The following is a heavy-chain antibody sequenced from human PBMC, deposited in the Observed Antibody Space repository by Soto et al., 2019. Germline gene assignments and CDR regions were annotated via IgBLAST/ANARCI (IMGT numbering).Heavy chain of an antibody. CDR3: ARDQNDDFWSGPISSYYYYGTDV. J-gene: IGHJ6*02. CDR2: INAGNGNT. D-gene: IGHD3-3*01. V-gene: IGHV1-3*01. CDR1: GYTFTSYA. Sequence: ASVKVSCKASGYTFTSYAMHWVRQAPGQRLEWMGWINAGNGNTKYSQKFQGRVTITRDTSASTAYMELSSLRSEDTAVYYCARDQNDDFWSGPISSYYYYGTDVWAKGPRSPSP.